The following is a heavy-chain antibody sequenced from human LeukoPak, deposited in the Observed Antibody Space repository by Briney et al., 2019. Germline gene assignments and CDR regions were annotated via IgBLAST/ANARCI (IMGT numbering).Heavy chain of an antibody. Sequence: SGTLSLTCAVYGGSLSGSYWSWIRQPPGKGLEWIGEINHSGGANYNPSLKSRVTLSIDKSKNQFSLNLNSVTAADTAVYYCARARRDSGYYKVDYWGQGTLVTVSS. CDR3: ARARRDSGYYKVDY. CDR1: GGSLSGSY. D-gene: IGHD3-3*01. J-gene: IGHJ4*02. V-gene: IGHV4-34*01. CDR2: INHSGGA.